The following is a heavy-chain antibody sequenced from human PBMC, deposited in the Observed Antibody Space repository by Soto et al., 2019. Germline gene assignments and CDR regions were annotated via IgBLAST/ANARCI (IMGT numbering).Heavy chain of an antibody. CDR3: ARESSSPNYYYYGMDV. V-gene: IGHV1-69*01. J-gene: IGHJ6*02. Sequence: QVQLVQSGAEVKKPGSSVKVSCRASGGTFSSYAVSWVRQAPGQGLEWMGVIIPLLNTPKYVQKFQGRVTITADASATTAYMKLSTLRSKETAVYYWARESSSPNYYYYGMDVWGQGTTVTVSS. CDR2: IIPLLNTP. CDR1: GGTFSSYA. D-gene: IGHD6-6*01.